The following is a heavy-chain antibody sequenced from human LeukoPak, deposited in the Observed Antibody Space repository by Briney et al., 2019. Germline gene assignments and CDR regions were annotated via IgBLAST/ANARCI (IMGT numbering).Heavy chain of an antibody. Sequence: PGGSLRLSCAASGFTFSDYYMSWIRQAPGKGLEWVSSISGSGGSIYYADSVKGRFTISRDNSKSTLYLQMNSLRAEDTAIYYCAKEAVAAAGPFDYWGQGTLVTVSS. CDR2: ISGSGGSI. J-gene: IGHJ4*02. D-gene: IGHD6-13*01. CDR3: AKEAVAAAGPFDY. CDR1: GFTFSDYY. V-gene: IGHV3-23*01.